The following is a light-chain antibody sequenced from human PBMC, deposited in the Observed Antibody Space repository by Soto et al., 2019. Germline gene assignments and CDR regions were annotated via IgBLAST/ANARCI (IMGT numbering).Light chain of an antibody. CDR2: SNN. CDR1: SSNIGSNT. Sequence: QSVLTQPPSASGTPGQRVTISCSGSSSNIGSNTVNWYQHLPGTAPKLLIYSNNQRPSGVPDRFSGSKSGTSASLAISGPQSEDEADYYCAAWDDSLNGPGVVFGGGTKLTVL. V-gene: IGLV1-44*01. CDR3: AAWDDSLNGPGVV. J-gene: IGLJ2*01.